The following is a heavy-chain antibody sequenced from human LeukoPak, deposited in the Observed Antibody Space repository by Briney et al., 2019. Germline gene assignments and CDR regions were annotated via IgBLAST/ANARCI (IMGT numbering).Heavy chain of an antibody. CDR2: TYYRSKWNY. Sequence: SQTLSLTCAISGDSVSTATSIWNWIRQSPSRGLEWLGRTYYRSKWNYDYADSVKSRITISPDTSENQFSLQLQFVTPEDSAVYYCARRRHANNGVDVWGQGTTVTVSS. J-gene: IGHJ6*02. CDR1: GDSVSTATSI. V-gene: IGHV6-1*01. CDR3: ARRRHANNGVDV.